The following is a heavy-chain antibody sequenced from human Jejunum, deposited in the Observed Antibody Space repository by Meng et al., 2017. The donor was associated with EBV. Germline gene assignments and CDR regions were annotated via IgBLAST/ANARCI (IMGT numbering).Heavy chain of an antibody. CDR1: DGSFCDYD. D-gene: IGHD3-10*01. CDR3: ARLVGYASGTYYPIDP. J-gene: IGHJ5*02. V-gene: IGHV4-34*01. CDR2: INHGGGA. Sequence: HVIQQQWGEGRLKPSGTLSRTCAVDDGSFCDYDWTWIRQPPGKGLEWIGEINHGGGAIYNPSLKSRVTISVDTSKNQFSLKLSSVTAADTAVYYCARLVGYASGTYYPIDPWGQGTLVTVS.